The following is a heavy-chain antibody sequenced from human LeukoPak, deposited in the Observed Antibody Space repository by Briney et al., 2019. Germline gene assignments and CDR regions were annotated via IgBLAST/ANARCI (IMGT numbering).Heavy chain of an antibody. V-gene: IGHV4-4*02. J-gene: IGHJ5*02. CDR2: IYHSGST. Sequence: PSETLSLTCAVSGGSISSSNWWSWVRQPPGKGLEWIGEIYHSGSTNYNPSLKSRVTISVDKSKNQFSLKLSPVTAADTAVYYCARTYYYYDSSGYYQNWFDPWGQGTLVTVSS. D-gene: IGHD3-22*01. CDR3: ARTYYYYDSSGYYQNWFDP. CDR1: GGSISSSNW.